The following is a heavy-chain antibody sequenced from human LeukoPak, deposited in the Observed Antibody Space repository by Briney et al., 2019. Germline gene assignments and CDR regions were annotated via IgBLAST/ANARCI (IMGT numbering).Heavy chain of an antibody. CDR3: AKVTATTFDY. Sequence: ASVKVSCKASGYTFTSYGISWVRQAPGQGLEWMGWISAYNGNTNYAQKLQGRVTMTTDTSTSTAYMELNRLTSDDTAVYYCAKVTATTFDYWGQGTLVTVSS. D-gene: IGHD2-21*02. V-gene: IGHV1-18*01. CDR1: GYTFTSYG. CDR2: ISAYNGNT. J-gene: IGHJ4*02.